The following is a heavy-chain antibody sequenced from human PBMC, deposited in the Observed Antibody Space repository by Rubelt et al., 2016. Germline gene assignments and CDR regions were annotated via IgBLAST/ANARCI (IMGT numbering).Heavy chain of an antibody. D-gene: IGHD4-23*01. CDR2: ISSNGGSP. J-gene: IGHJ4*02. CDR1: GFTFSSYA. V-gene: IGHV3-64D*09. CDR3: VKDRWVDY. Sequence: EVQLVESGGGLVQPGGSLRLSCSVSGFTFSSYAMHWVRQAPEKGLEYVSSISSNGGSPSYADSVKGRFTSARENSKNTVYLQMNSLRAEDTAVYYCVKDRWVDYWGQGILVTVSS.